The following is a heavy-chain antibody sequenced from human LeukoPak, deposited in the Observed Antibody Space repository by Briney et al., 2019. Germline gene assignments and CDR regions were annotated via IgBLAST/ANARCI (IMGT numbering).Heavy chain of an antibody. V-gene: IGHV6-1*01. CDR2: TYYRSKWYN. J-gene: IGHJ6*02. Sequence: SQTLSLTCAISGDSFSSNSAAWNWIRQSPSRGLEWLGRTYYRSKWYNDYAVSVKSRITINPDTSKNQFSLQLNSVTPEDTAVYYCARDLYDILTGYYYYYGMDVWGQGTTVTVSS. CDR1: GDSFSSNSAA. D-gene: IGHD3-9*01. CDR3: ARDLYDILTGYYYYYGMDV.